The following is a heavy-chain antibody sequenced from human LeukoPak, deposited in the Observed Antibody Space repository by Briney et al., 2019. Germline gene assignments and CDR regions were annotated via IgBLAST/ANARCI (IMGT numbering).Heavy chain of an antibody. CDR3: ARDVPGYSSEFDY. CDR1: GYTFIDYH. J-gene: IGHJ4*02. Sequence: GASVKVSCKASGYTFIDYHMHWVRQAPGQGLEWMAWINPKTGGSNSAQKFQGRVTMTRDTSITTAYMELSSLRSDHTAVYYCARDVPGYSSEFDYWGQGTLVTVSS. CDR2: INPKTGGS. V-gene: IGHV1-2*02. D-gene: IGHD6-25*01.